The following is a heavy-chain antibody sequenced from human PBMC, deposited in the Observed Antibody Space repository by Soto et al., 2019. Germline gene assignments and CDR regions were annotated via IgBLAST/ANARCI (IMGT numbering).Heavy chain of an antibody. J-gene: IGHJ5*02. CDR1: GFSFSSYS. D-gene: IGHD3-10*01. V-gene: IGHV3-21*01. CDR2: ISSSSSYM. CDR3: ARDRSYGSGSHYFP. Sequence: GSLRLSCAASGFSFSSYSMNWVRQAPGKGLEWVSSISSSSSYMYYADSVKGRFTISRDNAKNSLYLQMNSLRAEDTAVYYCARDRSYGSGSHYFPWGQGTQVTVSS.